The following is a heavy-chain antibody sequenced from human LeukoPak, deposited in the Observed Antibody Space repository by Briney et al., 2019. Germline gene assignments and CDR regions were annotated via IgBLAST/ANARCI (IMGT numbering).Heavy chain of an antibody. CDR3: AKDPASKDIVVVPASCFD. CDR1: GFTFSSYA. CDR2: ISGSGGST. Sequence: GGSLRLSCAASGFTFSSYAMSWVRQAPGKGLEWVSAISGSGGSTYYADSVKGRFTISRDNSKNTLYLQMNGLRAEDTAVYYCAKDPASKDIVVVPASCFDWGQGTLVTVSS. D-gene: IGHD2-2*01. J-gene: IGHJ4*02. V-gene: IGHV3-23*01.